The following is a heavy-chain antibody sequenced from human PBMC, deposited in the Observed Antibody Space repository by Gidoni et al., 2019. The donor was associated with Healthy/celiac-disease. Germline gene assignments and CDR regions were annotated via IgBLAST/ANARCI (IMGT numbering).Heavy chain of an antibody. Sequence: EVQLVESGGGLIQPGGSLRLSCAASGFNVSSNYMSWVRQAPGKGLEWVSVIYSGGSTYYADSVKGRFTISRDNSKNTLYLQMNSLRAEDTAVYYCARDKMVPPYYYYGMDVWGQGTTVTVSS. CDR3: ARDKMVPPYYYYGMDV. CDR1: GFNVSSNY. V-gene: IGHV3-53*01. D-gene: IGHD6-13*01. CDR2: IYSGGST. J-gene: IGHJ6*02.